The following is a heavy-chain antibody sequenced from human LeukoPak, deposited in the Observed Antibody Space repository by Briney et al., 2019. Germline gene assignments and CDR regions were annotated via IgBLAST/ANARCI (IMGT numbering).Heavy chain of an antibody. CDR3: AKMNYDFWSGYPNDAFDI. V-gene: IGHV3-23*01. Sequence: GGSLRLSCAASGFTFSSNAMSWVRQAPGKGLEWVSAISGSGGSTYYADSVKGRFTISRDNSKNTLYLQMNSLRAEDTAVYYCAKMNYDFWSGYPNDAFDIWGQGTMVTVSS. CDR1: GFTFSSNA. J-gene: IGHJ3*02. D-gene: IGHD3-3*01. CDR2: ISGSGGST.